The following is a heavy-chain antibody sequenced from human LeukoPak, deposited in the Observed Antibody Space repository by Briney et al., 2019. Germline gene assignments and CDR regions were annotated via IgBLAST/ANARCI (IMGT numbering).Heavy chain of an antibody. J-gene: IGHJ4*02. V-gene: IGHV3-7*01. CDR2: IQQDGIDK. Sequence: GGPLRLSCAASGFTFSSYWMSWVRQAPGKGLEWVANIQQDGIDKYYVDSVKGRFTISRDNAKNSLYLQINSLRVEDTAVYYCAREWAVTRGELWDYWGQGTLVIVSS. D-gene: IGHD4-17*01. CDR3: AREWAVTRGELWDY. CDR1: GFTFSSYW.